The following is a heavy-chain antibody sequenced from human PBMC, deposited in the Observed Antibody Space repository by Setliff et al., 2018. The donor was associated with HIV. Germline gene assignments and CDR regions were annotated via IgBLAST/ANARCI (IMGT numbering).Heavy chain of an antibody. CDR1: GAPMTSGSFY. J-gene: IGHJ3*02. Sequence: SETLSLTCTVSGAPMTSGSFYWSWIRHLPGKGLEWIGYIYHTGSTNYNPSRKSRVTISVDTSKNQFSLQLSSVTAADTAVDYCARVQWDLLYVPDAFDIWGQGIRVTVSS. CDR3: ARVQWDLLYVPDAFDI. D-gene: IGHD1-26*01. V-gene: IGHV4-61*01. CDR2: IYHTGST.